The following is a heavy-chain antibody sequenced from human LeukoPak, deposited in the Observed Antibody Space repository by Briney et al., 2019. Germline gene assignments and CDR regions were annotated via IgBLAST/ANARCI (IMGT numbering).Heavy chain of an antibody. Sequence: GGSLRLSCAASGFTFSIYSMNWVRQAPGKGLEWVSSISSSSSYIYYADSVKGRFTISRDNAKNSLYLQMNSLRAEDTAVYYCARDFVAAAGTEGFDYWGQGTLVTVSS. J-gene: IGHJ4*02. D-gene: IGHD6-13*01. CDR2: ISSSSSYI. V-gene: IGHV3-21*01. CDR3: ARDFVAAAGTEGFDY. CDR1: GFTFSIYS.